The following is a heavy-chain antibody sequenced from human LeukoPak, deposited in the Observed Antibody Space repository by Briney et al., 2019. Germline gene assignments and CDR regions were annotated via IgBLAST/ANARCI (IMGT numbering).Heavy chain of an antibody. J-gene: IGHJ3*02. CDR2: ISWNSVSI. D-gene: IGHD6-13*01. Sequence: GGSLRLSCAASGFTVSSHYMSWVRQAPGKGLEWVSGISWNSVSIGYADSVKGRFTISRDNAKNSLYLQMNSLRAEDMALYYCARSYSSTWKFAFDIWGRGTMVTVSS. CDR1: GFTVSSHY. V-gene: IGHV3-9*03. CDR3: ARSYSSTWKFAFDI.